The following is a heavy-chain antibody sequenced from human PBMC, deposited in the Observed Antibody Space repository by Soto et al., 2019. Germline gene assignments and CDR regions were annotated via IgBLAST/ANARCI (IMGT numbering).Heavy chain of an antibody. CDR2: IFSNYEK. Sequence: QVTLKESGPVLVKPTETLTLTCTVSGFSLSNARMGVSWIRQPPGKALEWLAHIFSNYEKSYSTSLTSRLTISKDTSKSQVVLTKTNIDPVDTATYYCARIRGDIVVVPAAPGGYYYYMDVWGKGTTVTVSS. D-gene: IGHD2-2*01. CDR3: ARIRGDIVVVPAAPGGYYYYMDV. CDR1: GFSLSNARMG. V-gene: IGHV2-26*01. J-gene: IGHJ6*03.